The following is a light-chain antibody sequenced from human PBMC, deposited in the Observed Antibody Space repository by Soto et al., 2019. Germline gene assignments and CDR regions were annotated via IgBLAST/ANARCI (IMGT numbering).Light chain of an antibody. CDR2: EVS. J-gene: IGLJ1*01. CDR3: SSYTSVYIDYL. V-gene: IGLV2-14*01. Sequence: QSALTQPASVSGSPGQSITISCTGTSSDVGAYTSVSWYQQHPGKAPKLIIYEVSNRPPGISTRFSGSKSASTASLTISGLQAEDEAHYYCSSYTSVYIDYLFANGTKVTVL. CDR1: SSDVGAYTS.